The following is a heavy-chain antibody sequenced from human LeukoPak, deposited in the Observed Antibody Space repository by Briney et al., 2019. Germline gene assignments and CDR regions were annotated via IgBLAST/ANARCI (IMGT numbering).Heavy chain of an antibody. CDR3: ARDRSGYYGFDY. Sequence: ASVKVPCKASGYTFTGYYMHWVRQAPGQGLEWMGWINPNSGGTNYAQKFQGRVTMTRDTSISTAYMELSSLRSEDTAVYYCARDRSGYYGFDYWGQGTLVTVSS. CDR1: GYTFTGYY. D-gene: IGHD1-26*01. CDR2: INPNSGGT. V-gene: IGHV1-2*02. J-gene: IGHJ4*02.